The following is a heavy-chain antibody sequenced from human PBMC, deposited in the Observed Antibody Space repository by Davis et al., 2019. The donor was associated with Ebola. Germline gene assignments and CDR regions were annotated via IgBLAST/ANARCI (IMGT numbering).Heavy chain of an antibody. CDR2: IYYSGST. Sequence: PSETLSLTCTVSGGSISSSSYYWGWIRQPPGKGLEWIGSIYYSGSTYYNPSLKSRVTISVDTSKNQFSLKLSSVTAADTAVYYCARHVVGSSSWYYYYGMDVWGQGTTVTVSS. D-gene: IGHD6-13*01. CDR3: ARHVVGSSSWYYYYGMDV. J-gene: IGHJ6*02. V-gene: IGHV4-39*01. CDR1: GGSISSSSYY.